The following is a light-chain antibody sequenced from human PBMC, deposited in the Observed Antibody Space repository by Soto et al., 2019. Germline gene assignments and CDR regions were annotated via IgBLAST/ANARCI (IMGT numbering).Light chain of an antibody. J-gene: IGKJ5*01. CDR3: QQYYSSPIT. Sequence: DIVMTQSPDSLAVSLGERATVNCKSSQSVSSWSNNKSYLAWYQQKPGQPPKLLIYWASTRESGVPDRFSGSGSGTDFTLTISSLQAEDVAVYYCQQYYSSPITFGQGTRLEIK. CDR2: WAS. V-gene: IGKV4-1*01. CDR1: QSVSSWSNNKSY.